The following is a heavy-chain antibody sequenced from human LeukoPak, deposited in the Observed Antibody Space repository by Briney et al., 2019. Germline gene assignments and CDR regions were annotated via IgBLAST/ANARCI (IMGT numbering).Heavy chain of an antibody. D-gene: IGHD4-11*01. CDR3: ARDRNGADYSNYGLDY. V-gene: IGHV4-4*07. J-gene: IGHJ4*02. CDR1: GGSISSYY. CDR2: IYTSGST. Sequence: SETLSLTCTGSGGSISSYYWSWIRQPAGKGLEWIGRIYTSGSTNYNPSLKSRVTISVDTSKNQFSLKLSSVTAADTAVYYCARDRNGADYSNYGLDYWGQGTLVTVSS.